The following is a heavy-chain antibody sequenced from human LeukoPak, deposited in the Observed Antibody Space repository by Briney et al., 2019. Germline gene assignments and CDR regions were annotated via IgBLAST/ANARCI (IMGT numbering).Heavy chain of an antibody. Sequence: GRSLRLSCAASGFTFSSYGMHWVRQAPGKGLEWVAVISYDGSNKYYADSVKGRFTISRDNSKNTLYLQMNSLRAEDTAVYYCAKGITLGGWLRLRHGTAFDIWGQGTMVTVSS. V-gene: IGHV3-30*18. CDR3: AKGITLGGWLRLRHGTAFDI. CDR2: ISYDGSNK. D-gene: IGHD5-12*01. CDR1: GFTFSSYG. J-gene: IGHJ3*02.